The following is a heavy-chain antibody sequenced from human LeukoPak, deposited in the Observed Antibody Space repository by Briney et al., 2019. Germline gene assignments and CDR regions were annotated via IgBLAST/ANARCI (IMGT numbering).Heavy chain of an antibody. Sequence: SETLSLSCAVYGGSFSGYYWSWIRQPPGKGLEWIGEIYHSGSTNYNPSLKSRVTISVDKSKNQFSLKLSSVTAADTAMYYCARDNSGWSVDYWGQGTLVTVTS. CDR3: ARDNSGWSVDY. CDR2: IYHSGST. J-gene: IGHJ4*02. D-gene: IGHD6-13*01. CDR1: GGSFSGYY. V-gene: IGHV4-34*01.